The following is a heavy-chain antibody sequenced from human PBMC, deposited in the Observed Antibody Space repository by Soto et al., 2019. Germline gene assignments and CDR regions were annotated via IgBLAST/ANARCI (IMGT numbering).Heavy chain of an antibody. CDR3: ARGHTGVAGTGAYANRRPRQNNWFDP. J-gene: IGHJ5*02. D-gene: IGHD6-19*01. CDR1: GGSFSGYY. V-gene: IGHV4-34*01. Sequence: SETLSLTCAVYGGSFSGYYWSWIRQPPGKGLEWIGEINHSGSSSYNPSLKSRVTISVDTSKDQFSLNLSSVTAADTAVYYCARGHTGVAGTGAYANRRPRQNNWFDPWGQGTQVTVS. CDR2: INHSGSS.